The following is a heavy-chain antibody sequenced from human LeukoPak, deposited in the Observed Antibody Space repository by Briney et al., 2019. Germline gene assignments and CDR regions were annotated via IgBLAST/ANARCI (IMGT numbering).Heavy chain of an antibody. Sequence: QPGGSLRLSCAASGFTFSSYWMHWVRQAPGKGLVWVSRINSDGSSTSYADSVKGRFTISRDNAKNTLYLQMNSLRAEDTAVYYCARICGWTVVEDYWGQGTMVTVSS. CDR3: ARICGWTVVEDY. CDR2: INSDGSST. J-gene: IGHJ4*02. V-gene: IGHV3-74*01. CDR1: GFTFSSYW. D-gene: IGHD6-19*01.